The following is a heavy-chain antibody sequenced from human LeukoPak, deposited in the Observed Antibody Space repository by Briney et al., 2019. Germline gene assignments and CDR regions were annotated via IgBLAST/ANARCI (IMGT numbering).Heavy chain of an antibody. CDR1: GYTFTDDY. Sequence: ASVKVSCKASGYTFTDDYIHWVRQAPGQGLEWMGWINVNSGGTNYAQKFYARVTMTRDTSISIAYMELSRLRSDDTAVFYCARSPHILTGENFDFWGQGTLVTVSS. J-gene: IGHJ4*02. CDR2: INVNSGGT. D-gene: IGHD3-9*01. CDR3: ARSPHILTGENFDF. V-gene: IGHV1-2*02.